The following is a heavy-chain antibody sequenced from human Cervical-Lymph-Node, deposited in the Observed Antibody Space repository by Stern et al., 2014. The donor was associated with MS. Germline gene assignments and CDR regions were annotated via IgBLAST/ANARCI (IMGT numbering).Heavy chain of an antibody. CDR2: ISSDGSST. J-gene: IGHJ4*02. V-gene: IGHV3-74*02. CDR3: ASVPSGSCPK. CDR1: GFTFSSYW. D-gene: IGHD1-26*01. Sequence: EVQLVESGGGLVQLGGSLRLSCAASGFTFSSYWMHWVRQAPGKGLVYVSRISSDGSSTTYADSVKGRFTISRDNAKNTLYLQMNSLRAEDTAVYYCASVPSGSCPKWGQGTLVTVSS.